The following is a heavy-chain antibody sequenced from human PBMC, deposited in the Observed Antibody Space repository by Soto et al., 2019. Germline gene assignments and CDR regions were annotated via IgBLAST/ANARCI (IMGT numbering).Heavy chain of an antibody. V-gene: IGHV4-61*01. Sequence: SETLSLTCTVSGDSVSSGNYYWSWIRQPPGKGLEWIGYIYYSGSTNYNPSLKSRVTISVDTSKNQFSLKLSSVTAADTAVYYCARDQGTGSKNTWFDPWGQGTLVTVSS. CDR2: IYYSGST. CDR1: GDSVSSGNYY. D-gene: IGHD1-1*01. CDR3: ARDQGTGSKNTWFDP. J-gene: IGHJ5*02.